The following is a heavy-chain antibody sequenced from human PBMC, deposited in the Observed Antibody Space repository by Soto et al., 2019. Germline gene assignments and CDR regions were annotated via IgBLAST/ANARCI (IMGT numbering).Heavy chain of an antibody. Sequence: QVQLVQSGAEVKKPGASVKVSCKASGYTFTGYYMHWVRQAPGQGLEWMGWINPNSGGTNYAQKFQGWVTMTRDTSINTAYMELSRLRSDDTAVYYCARDTGTVVATPNYYMDVWGKGTTVTVSS. CDR3: ARDTGTVVATPNYYMDV. CDR2: INPNSGGT. J-gene: IGHJ6*03. D-gene: IGHD5-12*01. CDR1: GYTFTGYY. V-gene: IGHV1-2*04.